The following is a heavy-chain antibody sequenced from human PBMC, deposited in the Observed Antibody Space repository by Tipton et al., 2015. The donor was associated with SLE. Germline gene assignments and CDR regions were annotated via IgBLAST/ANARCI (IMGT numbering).Heavy chain of an antibody. V-gene: IGHV3-66*01. CDR1: GFTVSSNY. J-gene: IGHJ4*02. D-gene: IGHD6-6*01. Sequence: SLRLSCAASGFTVSSNYMSWVRQAPGKGLEWVSVIYSGGSTYYADSVKGRFTISRDNAKNSLYLQMNSLRAEDTAVYYCARDESSSCFDYWGQGTLVTVSS. CDR3: ARDESSSCFDY. CDR2: IYSGGST.